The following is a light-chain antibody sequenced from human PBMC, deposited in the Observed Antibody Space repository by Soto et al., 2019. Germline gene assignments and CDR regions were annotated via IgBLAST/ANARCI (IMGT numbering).Light chain of an antibody. Sequence: EIVLTQSPGTLSLSPGERVTLSCRASQSVSSGYLAWYQQKPGQAPRLLIYGASSRATGIPDRFSGSGSGTDFTLTISRLEPEDFAVYYCQQYNSWPLTFGGGTKVEIK. CDR3: QQYNSWPLT. CDR2: GAS. J-gene: IGKJ4*01. CDR1: QSVSSGY. V-gene: IGKV3-20*01.